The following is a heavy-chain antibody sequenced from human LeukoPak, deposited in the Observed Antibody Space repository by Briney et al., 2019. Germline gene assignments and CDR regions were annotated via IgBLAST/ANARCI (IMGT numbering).Heavy chain of an antibody. V-gene: IGHV4-4*02. J-gene: IGHJ4*02. D-gene: IGHD5-18*01. CDR2: IYHSGST. CDR1: GGSISNSNW. Sequence: SGTLSLTCEVSGGSISNSNWWTWVRQPPGKGLEWIGEIYHSGSTNYNPSLKSRLTISIDKSKNQFSLNLSSVTAADTAVYYCARGRGYTDYWGQGTLVTVSS. CDR3: ARGRGYTDY.